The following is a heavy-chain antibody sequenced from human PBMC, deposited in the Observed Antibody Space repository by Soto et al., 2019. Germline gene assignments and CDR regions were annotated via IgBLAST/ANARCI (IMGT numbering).Heavy chain of an antibody. CDR1: GFTFSSYA. Sequence: PGGSLRLSCAASGFTFSSYAMSWVRQAPGKGLEWVSAISGSGGSTYYADSVKGRFTISRDNSKNTLYLRMNSLRAEDTAVYYCAKDGGITMFRGRARGFDIWGPGTMVTVSS. CDR2: ISGSGGST. CDR3: AKDGGITMFRGRARGFDI. D-gene: IGHD3-10*01. J-gene: IGHJ3*02. V-gene: IGHV3-23*01.